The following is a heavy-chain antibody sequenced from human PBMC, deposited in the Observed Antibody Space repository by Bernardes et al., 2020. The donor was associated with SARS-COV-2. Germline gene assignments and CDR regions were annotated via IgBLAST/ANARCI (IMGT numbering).Heavy chain of an antibody. CDR3: ARGGSGYLRYYFDY. CDR2: IYYSGST. Sequence: ETLSLTCTVLGGSISSYYWSWIRQPPGKGLEWIGYIYYSGSTNYNPSLKSRVTISVDTSKNQFSLKLSSVTAADTAVYYCARGGSGYLRYYFDYWGQGTLVTVSS. D-gene: IGHD3-3*01. V-gene: IGHV4-59*01. J-gene: IGHJ4*02. CDR1: GGSISSYY.